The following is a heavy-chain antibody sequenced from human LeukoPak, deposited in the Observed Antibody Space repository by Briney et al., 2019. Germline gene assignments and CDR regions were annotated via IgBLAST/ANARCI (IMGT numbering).Heavy chain of an antibody. Sequence: VASVTVSCKASGYTFSNYDINWVRQAPGQGLEWMGWMNPNSANTGYAQTFQGRVTMTRDTSINTAYMELSSLRSDDTAVYYCARGQRSSGYWFDPWGQGTLVIVSS. J-gene: IGHJ5*02. V-gene: IGHV1-8*01. CDR3: ARGQRSSGYWFDP. CDR1: GYTFSNYD. D-gene: IGHD3-22*01. CDR2: MNPNSANT.